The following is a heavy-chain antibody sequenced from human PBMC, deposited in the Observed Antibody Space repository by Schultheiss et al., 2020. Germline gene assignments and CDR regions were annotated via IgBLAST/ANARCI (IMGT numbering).Heavy chain of an antibody. CDR2: IYYSGST. V-gene: IGHV4-34*01. J-gene: IGHJ4*02. CDR1: GGSFSGYY. Sequence: AETLSLTCAVYGGSFSGYYWSWIRQHPGKGLEWIGYIYYSGSTYYNPSLKSRVTISVDTSKNQFSVKLSSVTAADTAVYYCARHLDYLTIGGVFDYWGQGTLVTVSS. D-gene: IGHD3-10*01. CDR3: ARHLDYLTIGGVFDY.